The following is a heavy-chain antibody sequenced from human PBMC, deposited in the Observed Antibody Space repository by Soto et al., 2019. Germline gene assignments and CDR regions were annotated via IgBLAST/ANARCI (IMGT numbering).Heavy chain of an antibody. J-gene: IGHJ6*02. V-gene: IGHV4-34*01. CDR2: INHSGST. Sequence: SETLSLTCAVYGGSFSGYYWSWIRQPPGKGLEWIGEINHSGSTNYNPSLKSRVTISVDTSKNQFSLKLSSVTAADTAVYYCARGLDYYDSSGYYGYYYYYYGMDVWGQGTTVTAP. CDR3: ARGLDYYDSSGYYGYYYYYYGMDV. CDR1: GGSFSGYY. D-gene: IGHD3-22*01.